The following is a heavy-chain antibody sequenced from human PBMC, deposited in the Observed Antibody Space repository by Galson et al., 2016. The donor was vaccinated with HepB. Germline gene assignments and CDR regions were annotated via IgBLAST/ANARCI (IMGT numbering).Heavy chain of an antibody. J-gene: IGHJ4*02. V-gene: IGHV1-8*01. D-gene: IGHD6-6*01. Sequence: SVKVSCKASGYTFTRYDIHWVRQATGQGLEWLGWMNPNNGNTAYVQKFQGRLTMTRDTSISAAYMDLHSLRSEDTAVYYCSRVEYSSSSGANRFDVWGQGTLVTVSS. CDR1: GYTFTRYD. CDR2: MNPNNGNT. CDR3: SRVEYSSSSGANRFDV.